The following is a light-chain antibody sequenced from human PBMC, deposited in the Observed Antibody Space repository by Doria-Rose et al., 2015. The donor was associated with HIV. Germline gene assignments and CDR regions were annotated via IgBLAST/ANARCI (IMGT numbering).Light chain of an antibody. Sequence: DIQVNQSPESLGMSLGERATLNCKSNQSLLYTSKNYLAWYQQKTGQPPKLLIYWASTRQSGVPARFSGSGSVTDFTLTISSLEAEDVAVYYCQQYYDTPSFGPGTTVDIK. CDR1: QSLLYTSKNY. CDR3: QQYYDTPS. CDR2: WAS. V-gene: IGKV4-1*01. J-gene: IGKJ3*01.